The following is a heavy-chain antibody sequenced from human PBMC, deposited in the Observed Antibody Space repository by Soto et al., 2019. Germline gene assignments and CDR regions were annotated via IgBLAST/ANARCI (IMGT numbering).Heavy chain of an antibody. CDR3: ARGYGWLQLSLFPFDY. J-gene: IGHJ4*02. V-gene: IGHV1-18*01. CDR2: ISAYNGNT. CDR1: GYTFTSYG. D-gene: IGHD5-12*01. Sequence: ASVKVSCKAPGYTFTSYGISWVRQAPGQGLEWMGWISAYNGNTNYAQKLQGRVTMTTDTSTSTAYMELRSLRSDDTAVYYCARGYGWLQLSLFPFDYWGQGTLVTVSS.